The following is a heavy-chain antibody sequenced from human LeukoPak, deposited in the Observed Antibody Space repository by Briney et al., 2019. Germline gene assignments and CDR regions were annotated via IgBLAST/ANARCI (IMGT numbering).Heavy chain of an antibody. J-gene: IGHJ3*02. CDR3: ARVGDIVATEAFDI. V-gene: IGHV3-74*01. CDR2: INSDGSST. CDR1: GFTFSSYW. D-gene: IGHD5-12*01. Sequence: PGGSLRLSCAASGFTFSSYWMHWVRQAPGKGLVWVSRINSDGSSTSYADSVKGRFTISRDNAKNSLYLQMNSLRAEDTAVYYCARVGDIVATEAFDIWGQGTMVTVSS.